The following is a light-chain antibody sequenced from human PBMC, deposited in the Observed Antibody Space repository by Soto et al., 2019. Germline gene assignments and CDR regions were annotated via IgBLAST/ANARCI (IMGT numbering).Light chain of an antibody. J-gene: IGKJ3*01. V-gene: IGKV1-39*01. CDR1: QTINRF. CDR3: QQSYNTPLT. CDR2: AAS. Sequence: DIQMTQSPSSLSASIGDSVTITCRASQTINRFLNWYQQKPGKAPKVLIYAASSLQSGVPSRFSGSGSGTEFTLTIRGLQPEDFATYDCQQSYNTPLTFGPGTRVNIK.